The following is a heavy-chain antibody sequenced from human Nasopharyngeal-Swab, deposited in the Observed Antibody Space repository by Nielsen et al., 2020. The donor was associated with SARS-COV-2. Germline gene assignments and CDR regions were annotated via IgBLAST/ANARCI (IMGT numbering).Heavy chain of an antibody. CDR3: ARDDYYYYGMDV. CDR1: GYAFTSYA. CDR2: INAGNGNT. J-gene: IGHJ6*02. V-gene: IGHV1-3*01. Sequence: ASVKVSCKASGYAFTSYAMHWVRQAPGQRLGWMGWINAGNGNTKYPQKFQGRVTITRDTSASTAYMELSSLRSEDTAVYYCARDDYYYYGMDVWGQGTTVTVSS.